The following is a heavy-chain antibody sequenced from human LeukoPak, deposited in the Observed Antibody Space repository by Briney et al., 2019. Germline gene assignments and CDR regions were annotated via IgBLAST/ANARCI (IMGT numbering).Heavy chain of an antibody. Sequence: GGSLRLSCAASGFTFSNYAMSWVRQVPGKGLEWVSAISGSGGSTYYADSVRGRFTISRDNSKNTLFMQMNSLRAEDTAVYYCAKDFYDSSGSRYDYWGQGTLVTVSS. J-gene: IGHJ4*02. D-gene: IGHD3-22*01. CDR2: ISGSGGST. CDR3: AKDFYDSSGSRYDY. V-gene: IGHV3-23*01. CDR1: GFTFSNYA.